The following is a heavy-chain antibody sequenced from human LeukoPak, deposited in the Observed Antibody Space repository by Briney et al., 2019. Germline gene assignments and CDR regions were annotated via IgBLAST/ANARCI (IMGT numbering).Heavy chain of an antibody. J-gene: IGHJ3*02. Sequence: GGSLRLSCAASGFTFSAFAMTWVRQAPGKGLEWVAGISGSAGNTYYADSVKGRFTISRDTSKNTLYLQMNSLRAEDTAVYYCAKGMTTVTIDAFDIWGQGTMVTVSS. CDR3: AKGMTTVTIDAFDI. D-gene: IGHD4-17*01. CDR2: ISGSAGNT. CDR1: GFTFSAFA. V-gene: IGHV3-23*01.